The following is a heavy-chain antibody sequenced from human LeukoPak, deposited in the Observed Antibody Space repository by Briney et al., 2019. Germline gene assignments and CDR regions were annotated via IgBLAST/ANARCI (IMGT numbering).Heavy chain of an antibody. V-gene: IGHV5-51*01. CDR2: IYPGDSDT. J-gene: IGHJ5*02. CDR3: ARRRYDFWSGFSRGGFDP. CDR1: GYSFTSYW. D-gene: IGHD3-3*01. Sequence: GESLKISCKGSGYSFTSYWIGWVRQMPGKGLEWMGIIYPGDSDTRYSPSFQGQVTISADKSISTAYLQWSSLKASDTAMYYCARRRYDFWSGFSRGGFDPWGQGTLVTVSS.